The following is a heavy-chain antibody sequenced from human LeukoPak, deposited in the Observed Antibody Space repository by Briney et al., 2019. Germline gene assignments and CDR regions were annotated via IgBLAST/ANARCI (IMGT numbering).Heavy chain of an antibody. CDR3: AREKSFPYYYYGMDV. Sequence: ASVKVSCKASGYTLTGYYMHWVRQAPGQGLEWMGRINPNSGGANYAQKFQGRVTMTRDTSISTAYMELSRLRSDDTAVYYCAREKSFPYYYYGMDVWGQGTTVTVSS. V-gene: IGHV1-2*06. CDR2: INPNSGGA. CDR1: GYTLTGYY. J-gene: IGHJ6*02.